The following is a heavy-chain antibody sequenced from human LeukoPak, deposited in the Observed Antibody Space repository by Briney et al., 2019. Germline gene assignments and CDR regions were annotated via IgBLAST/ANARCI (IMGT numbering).Heavy chain of an antibody. CDR3: ARELGNYGY. CDR2: IYTSGST. Sequence: PSETLSLTCTVSGGSISSDYWSWIRQPAGKGLKWIGRIYTSGSTNYNPSLMSRVTISVDKSKNQFSLKLSSVTDADTAVYYCARELGNYGYWGQGTLVTVSS. V-gene: IGHV4-4*07. CDR1: GGSISSDY. J-gene: IGHJ4*02.